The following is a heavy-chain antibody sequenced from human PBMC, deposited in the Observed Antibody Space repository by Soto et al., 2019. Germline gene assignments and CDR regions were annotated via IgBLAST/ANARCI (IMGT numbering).Heavy chain of an antibody. CDR2: IGTAGDT. Sequence: VGSLRLSCGASGFTFGSYDMQWVRQATGKGLEWVSAIGTAGDTYYPGSVKGRFTISRENAKNSLYLQMNSLRAGDTAVYYCARSPPGGYHYYYGMDVWGQGTTVTVSS. CDR3: ARSPPGGYHYYYGMDV. V-gene: IGHV3-13*04. CDR1: GFTFGSYD. D-gene: IGHD3-22*01. J-gene: IGHJ6*02.